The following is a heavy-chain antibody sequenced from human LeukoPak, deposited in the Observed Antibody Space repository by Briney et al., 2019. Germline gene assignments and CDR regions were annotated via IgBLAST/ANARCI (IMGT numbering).Heavy chain of an antibody. V-gene: IGHV1-2*02. CDR3: ARENFGSGTDY. CDR1: GYTFTGYH. D-gene: IGHD3-10*01. Sequence: ASVKVSCKTSGYTFTGYHIHWVRQAPGQGLEWMGWINPNTGGTSYAQKFQGRVAMIRDTSSNTAYMEVSRLTSDDTSVYYCARENFGSGTDYWGQGTLVTVSS. J-gene: IGHJ4*02. CDR2: INPNTGGT.